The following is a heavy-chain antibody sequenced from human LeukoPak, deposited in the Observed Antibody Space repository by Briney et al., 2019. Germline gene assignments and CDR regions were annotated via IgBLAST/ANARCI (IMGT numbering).Heavy chain of an antibody. D-gene: IGHD3-22*01. Sequence: SETLSLTCTVSGGSIRSYYWSWIRQPPGKGLEWIGYMYYRGNTNYNPSLKSRVTISVDTSKNQFSLKLSSVTAADTAVYYCASAYYYDSSGDAFDIWGQGTMVTVSS. CDR1: GGSIRSYY. CDR2: MYYRGNT. V-gene: IGHV4-59*08. CDR3: ASAYYYDSSGDAFDI. J-gene: IGHJ3*02.